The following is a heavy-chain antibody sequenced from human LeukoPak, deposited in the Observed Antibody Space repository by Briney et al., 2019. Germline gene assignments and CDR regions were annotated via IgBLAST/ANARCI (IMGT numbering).Heavy chain of an antibody. V-gene: IGHV3-33*01. CDR2: IWYDGSDK. Sequence: GGSLRLSCAASGFAFSSYGMHWVRQAPGKGLEWVAVIWYDGSDKYYTDSVKGRFTISRDNSKNTLYLQMNSLRAEDMAIYYCARAGDAFDIWGQGTMVTVSS. CDR1: GFAFSSYG. CDR3: ARAGDAFDI. J-gene: IGHJ3*02.